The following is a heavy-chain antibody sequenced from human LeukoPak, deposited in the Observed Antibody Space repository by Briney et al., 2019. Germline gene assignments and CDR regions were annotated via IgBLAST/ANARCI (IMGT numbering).Heavy chain of an antibody. CDR2: IYYSGST. Sequence: PSETLSLTCTVSGGSISSYYWSWIRQPPGKGLEWIGYIYYSGSTNYNPSLKSRVTISVDTSKNQFSLKLSSVTAADTAVYYCARASSSRYTFDYWGQGTLVTVSS. V-gene: IGHV4-59*01. D-gene: IGHD6-13*01. CDR1: GGSISSYY. J-gene: IGHJ4*02. CDR3: ARASSSRYTFDY.